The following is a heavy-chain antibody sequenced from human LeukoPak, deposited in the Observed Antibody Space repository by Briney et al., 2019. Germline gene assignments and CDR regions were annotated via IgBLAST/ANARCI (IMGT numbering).Heavy chain of an antibody. CDR2: IYSGGST. V-gene: IGHV3-66*01. CDR3: ARDRPELSNDY. J-gene: IGHJ4*02. Sequence: GGSLRLSCVVSGFTVSSNYMSWVRQAPGKGLEWVSVIYSGGSTYYADSVKGRFTISRGNSKNTLYLQMNGLRAEDTAVYFCARDRPELSNDYWGQGTLVTVSS. D-gene: IGHD3-16*02. CDR1: GFTVSSNY.